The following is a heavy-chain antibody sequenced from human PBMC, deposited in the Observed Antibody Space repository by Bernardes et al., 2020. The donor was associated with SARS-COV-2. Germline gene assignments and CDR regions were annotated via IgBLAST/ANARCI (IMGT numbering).Heavy chain of an antibody. Sequence: GGSLRLSCVASGFTFSQNAMTWVRQVPGKGLEWVSAISAIGGSTYYAESVKGRFTISRDNSRNTLYLEMSSLRGDDTAVYYCSKNAKYSSSSMEVWGQGTTVTVS. CDR2: ISAIGGST. J-gene: IGHJ6*02. D-gene: IGHD6-6*01. CDR3: SKNAKYSSSSMEV. CDR1: GFTFSQNA. V-gene: IGHV3-23*01.